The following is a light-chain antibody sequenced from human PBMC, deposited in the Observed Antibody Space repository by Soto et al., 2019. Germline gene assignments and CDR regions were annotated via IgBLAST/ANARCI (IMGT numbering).Light chain of an antibody. Sequence: DIQMTQSPSSLSASVGDRVTITCRASQSISSHLNWYQQKPGKAPKLLIYAASSLQSGVPSRFSGSGSGTEFTLTITSLQPEDFATYYCQQTYTTPRTCGQGTKVDIK. J-gene: IGKJ1*01. CDR3: QQTYTTPRT. CDR1: QSISSH. V-gene: IGKV1-39*01. CDR2: AAS.